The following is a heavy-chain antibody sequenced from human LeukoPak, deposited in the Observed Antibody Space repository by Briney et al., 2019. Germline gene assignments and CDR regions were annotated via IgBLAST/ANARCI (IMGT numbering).Heavy chain of an antibody. Sequence: KLGESLKISCKGTGYSFTSYRIGWMRQKPGKGLEWMGIIYPGDSDTRYSPSFQGQVTISADKSISTAYLQWSSLKASDTAMHYCATCHRYYYGMDVWGQGTTVTVSS. CDR3: ATCHRYYYGMDV. D-gene: IGHD2-2*01. V-gene: IGHV5-51*01. CDR1: GYSFTSYR. J-gene: IGHJ6*02. CDR2: IYPGDSDT.